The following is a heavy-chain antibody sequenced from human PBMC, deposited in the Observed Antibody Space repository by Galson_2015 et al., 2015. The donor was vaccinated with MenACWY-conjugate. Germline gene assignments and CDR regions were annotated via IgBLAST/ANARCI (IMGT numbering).Heavy chain of an antibody. CDR2: IYPGDSDT. Sequence: QSGAEVKKPGESLQISCTGSGYSFTSYWIGWVRQMPGKGLEWMGIIYPGDSDTRYSPSFQGQVTISADKSISTAYLQWSSLKASDTAMYYCARRGSLGYYYYGMDVWGQGTTVTVSS. CDR3: ARRGSLGYYYYGMDV. J-gene: IGHJ6*02. CDR1: GYSFTSYW. V-gene: IGHV5-51*01.